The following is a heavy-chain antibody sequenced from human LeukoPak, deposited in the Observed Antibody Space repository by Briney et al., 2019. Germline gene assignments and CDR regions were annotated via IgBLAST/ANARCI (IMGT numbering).Heavy chain of an antibody. CDR2: IYYSGST. CDR3: ARSGRVSSSWGWFDP. J-gene: IGHJ5*02. D-gene: IGHD6-13*01. V-gene: IGHV4-39*07. Sequence: SETLSLTCTVSGGSISSSGYYWGWIRQPPGKGLEWIGSIYYSGSTYYNPSLKSRVTISVDTSKNQFSLKLSSVTAADTAVYYCARSGRVSSSWGWFDPWGQGTLVTVSS. CDR1: GGSISSSGYY.